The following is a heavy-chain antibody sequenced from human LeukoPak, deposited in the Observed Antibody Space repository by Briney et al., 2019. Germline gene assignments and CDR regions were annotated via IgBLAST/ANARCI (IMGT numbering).Heavy chain of an antibody. CDR3: ATYRQVLLPFES. CDR2: IFPSGGEI. D-gene: IGHD2-8*02. J-gene: IGHJ4*02. Sequence: GGSLRLSCAASGFTVSYNYMSWVRQAPGKGLEWVSSIFPSGGEIHYADSVRGRFTISRDNSKSTLSLQMNSLRAEDTAIYYCATYRQVLLPFESWGQGTLVTVSS. CDR1: GFTVSYNY. V-gene: IGHV3-53*01.